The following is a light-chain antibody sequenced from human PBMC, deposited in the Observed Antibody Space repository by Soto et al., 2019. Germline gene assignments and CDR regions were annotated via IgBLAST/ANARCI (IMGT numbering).Light chain of an antibody. J-gene: IGLJ2*01. V-gene: IGLV2-14*01. CDR1: SRDIGNYNY. Sequence: QPASVSGSPGQSITISCTGTSRDIGNYNYVSWYQHHPGKAPKLIIYEVTDRPSGVSNRFSASKSGNTASLTISGLQAEDEADYYCSSYTTTTTVIFGGGTQLTVL. CDR3: SSYTTTTTVI. CDR2: EVT.